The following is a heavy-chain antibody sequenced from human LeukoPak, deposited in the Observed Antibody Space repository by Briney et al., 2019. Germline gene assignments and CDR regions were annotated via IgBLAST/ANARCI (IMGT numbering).Heavy chain of an antibody. J-gene: IGHJ5*02. Sequence: KSSETLSLTCTVSGGSISSSSYYWGWIRQPPGKGLEWIGSIYYSGSTYYNPSLKSRVTISVDTSKNQFSLKLSSVTAADTAVYYCASSGWYDRWFDPWGQGTLVTVSS. CDR3: ASSGWYDRWFDP. CDR1: GGSISSSSYY. CDR2: IYYSGST. V-gene: IGHV4-39*07. D-gene: IGHD6-19*01.